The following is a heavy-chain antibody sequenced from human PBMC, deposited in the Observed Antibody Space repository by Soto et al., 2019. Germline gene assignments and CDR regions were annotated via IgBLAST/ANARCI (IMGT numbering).Heavy chain of an antibody. CDR1: GFTFSSYG. CDR2: ISYDGSNK. Sequence: GGSLRLSCAASGFTFSSYGMHWVRQAPGKGLEWVAVISYDGSNKYYADSVKGRFTISRDNSKNTLHLQMNSLRAEDTAVYYCAKDLQAYYYYGMDVWGQGTTVTVSS. J-gene: IGHJ6*02. CDR3: AKDLQAYYYYGMDV. D-gene: IGHD4-4*01. V-gene: IGHV3-30*18.